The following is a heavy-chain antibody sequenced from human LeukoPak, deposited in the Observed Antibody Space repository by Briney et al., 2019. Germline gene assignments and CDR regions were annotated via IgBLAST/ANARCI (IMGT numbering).Heavy chain of an antibody. D-gene: IGHD3-3*01. J-gene: IGHJ5*02. V-gene: IGHV4-34*01. Sequence: PSETLSLTCAVYGGSFSGYYWSWIRQPPGKGLEWIGEINRSGSTNYNPSLKSRVTISVDTSKNQFSLKLSSVTAADTAVYYCARGPLRFLEWARARNWFDPWGQGTLVTVSS. CDR2: INRSGST. CDR1: GGSFSGYY. CDR3: ARGPLRFLEWARARNWFDP.